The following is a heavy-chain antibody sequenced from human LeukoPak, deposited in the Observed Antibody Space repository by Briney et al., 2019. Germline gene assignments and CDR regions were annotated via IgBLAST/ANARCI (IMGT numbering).Heavy chain of an antibody. D-gene: IGHD6-19*01. V-gene: IGHV4-59*01. Sequence: SETLSLTCTVSGDSIGSYYWSWIRQPPGKGLEWIGYIYYSGGTNYNPSLKSRVTISIDTSMNQFSLNLSSVTAADTAVYYCARAGTYSSGWEFDPWGQGTLVTVSS. J-gene: IGHJ5*02. CDR3: ARAGTYSSGWEFDP. CDR2: IYYSGGT. CDR1: GDSIGSYY.